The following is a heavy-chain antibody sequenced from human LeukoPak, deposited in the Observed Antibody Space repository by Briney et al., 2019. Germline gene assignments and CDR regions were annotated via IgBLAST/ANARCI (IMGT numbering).Heavy chain of an antibody. CDR2: IYSSGST. Sequence: PGGSLRLSCAASGFTVSNNYMNWVRQAPGKGLEWVTVIYSSGSTYYADSVKGRFTISRHNSKNTLYLQMNSLRPEDTAVYYCVYVDTVMATGDYWGQGTLVTVSS. J-gene: IGHJ4*02. CDR1: GFTVSNNY. V-gene: IGHV3-53*04. D-gene: IGHD5-18*01. CDR3: VYVDTVMATGDY.